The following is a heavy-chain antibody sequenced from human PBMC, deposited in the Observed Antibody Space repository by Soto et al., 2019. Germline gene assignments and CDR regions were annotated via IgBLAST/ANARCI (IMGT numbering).Heavy chain of an antibody. D-gene: IGHD7-27*01. CDR1: GDPVSSGSYY. J-gene: IGHJ4*02. CDR2: IYHTGST. V-gene: IGHV4-31*03. CDR3: AAKLGTTHYFDF. Sequence: QVQLQESGPGLVQPSQTLSLTCSVSGDPVSSGSYYWTWVRQHPVKGLEWIGYIYHTGSTYYNPSLQSRLIMSIDTSKNQFSLHLYSGTAADTAVYFCAAKLGTTHYFDFWGQGFLVAVSS.